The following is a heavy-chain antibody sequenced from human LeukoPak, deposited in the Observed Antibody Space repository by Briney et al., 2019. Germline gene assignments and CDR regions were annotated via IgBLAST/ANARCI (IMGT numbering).Heavy chain of an antibody. CDR3: ARDPKAVANWFDP. D-gene: IGHD6-19*01. V-gene: IGHV3-21*01. CDR1: GFTFSSNS. CDR2: ISSSSSYI. J-gene: IGHJ5*02. Sequence: PGGSLRLSCAASGFTFSSNSMNWVRQVPGKGLEWVSSISSSSSYIYYADSVKGRFTISRDNAKNSLYLQMNSLRAEDTAVYYCARDPKAVANWFDPWGQGTLVTVSS.